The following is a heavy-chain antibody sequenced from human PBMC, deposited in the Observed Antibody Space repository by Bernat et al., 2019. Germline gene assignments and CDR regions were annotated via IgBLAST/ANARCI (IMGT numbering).Heavy chain of an antibody. D-gene: IGHD2-2*01. CDR3: AKDLYCSTTRCY. J-gene: IGHJ4*02. CDR2: ISSSGGST. CDR1: GFTFSAYA. V-gene: IGHV3-23*01. Sequence: EVQLLESGGGLVQPGGSLRLSCAASGFTFSAYAMSWVRQAPGKGLEWVSAISSSGGSTYDADSVKGRFTISRDISKNTLYLQMNSLRAEDTAIYYCAKDLYCSTTRCYWGQGTLVTVSS.